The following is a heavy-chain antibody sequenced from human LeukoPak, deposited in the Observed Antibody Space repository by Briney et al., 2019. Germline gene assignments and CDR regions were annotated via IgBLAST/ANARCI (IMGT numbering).Heavy chain of an antibody. CDR1: NYTFASYG. J-gene: IGHJ3*01. CDR2: ISPYDGNT. D-gene: IGHD1-20*01. CDR3: VRVWPPNAVDRGMTYSDFTALDV. V-gene: IGHV1-18*01. Sequence: ASVKVSCKASNYTFASYGLSWVRQAPGQGLQWVGWISPYDGNTNYAQRFQARVTMRIDKSTRTVYMELRRLRLDDTAVYYCVRVWPPNAVDRGMTYSDFTALDVWGQGTTVIVSS.